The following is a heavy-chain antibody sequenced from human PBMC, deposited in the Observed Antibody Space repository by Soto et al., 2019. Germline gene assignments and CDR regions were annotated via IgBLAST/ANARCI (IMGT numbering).Heavy chain of an antibody. D-gene: IGHD2-8*01. CDR3: ARLKLLSGPLYFAY. Sequence: ASVKVSCKASCYTFTSYVISLVRQAPGQGLEWMGWISAYNGNTNYAQKLQGRVTMTTDTSTSTAYMELRSLRSDDTAVYYCARLKLLSGPLYFAYWGQGTLVTVSS. CDR1: CYTFTSYV. V-gene: IGHV1-18*01. CDR2: ISAYNGNT. J-gene: IGHJ4*02.